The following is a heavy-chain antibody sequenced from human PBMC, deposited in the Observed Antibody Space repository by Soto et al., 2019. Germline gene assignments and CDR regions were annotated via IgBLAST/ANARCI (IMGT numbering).Heavy chain of an antibody. CDR2: IKQDGSEK. J-gene: IGHJ3*02. D-gene: IGHD2-15*01. CDR1: VFTFSSYW. Sequence: PGGSLRLSCAASVFTFSSYWMSWVRQAPGKGLEWVANIKQDGSEKYYVDSVKGRFTISRDNAKNSLYLQMNSLRAEDTAVYYCARDGSPDIVVVVAAIDDAFDIWGQGTMVTV. CDR3: ARDGSPDIVVVVAAIDDAFDI. V-gene: IGHV3-7*01.